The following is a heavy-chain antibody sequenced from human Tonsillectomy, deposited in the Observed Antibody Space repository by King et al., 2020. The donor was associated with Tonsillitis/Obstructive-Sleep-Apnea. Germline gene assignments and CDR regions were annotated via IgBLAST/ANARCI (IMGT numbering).Heavy chain of an antibody. J-gene: IGHJ4*02. V-gene: IGHV1-18*01. CDR3: ARDSMSHYYDSSGYYTFNY. CDR2: ISAHNGHT. CDR1: GYTFTNYG. Sequence: QLVQSGAEVKKPGASVKVSCQASGYTFTNYGISWVRQAPGQGLEWMAWISAHNGHTNYAQKLQGRVTMTTDTSTSTAYMELRSLRSDDTAVYYCARDSMSHYYDSSGYYTFNYWGQGTLVTVSA. D-gene: IGHD3-22*01.